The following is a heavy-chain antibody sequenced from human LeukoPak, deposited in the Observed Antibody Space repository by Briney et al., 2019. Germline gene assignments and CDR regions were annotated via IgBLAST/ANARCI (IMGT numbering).Heavy chain of an antibody. CDR3: ATSIAVAGPDY. CDR2: INHSGST. CDR1: GGSFSGYY. D-gene: IGHD6-19*01. J-gene: IGHJ4*02. V-gene: IGHV4-34*01. Sequence: SETLSLTCAVYGGSFSGYYWSWIRQPPGKGLEWIGEINHSGSTNYNPSLMSRVTISVDTSKNQFSLKLSSVTAADTAVYYCATSIAVAGPDYWGQGTLVTVSS.